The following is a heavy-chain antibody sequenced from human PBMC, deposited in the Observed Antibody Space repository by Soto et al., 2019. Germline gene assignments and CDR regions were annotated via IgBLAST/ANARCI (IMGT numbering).Heavy chain of an antibody. CDR3: ARRYGGNSGQYYYYYYGMDV. D-gene: IGHD4-17*01. Sequence: GASVKVSCKASGGTFSSYAISWVRQAPGQGLEWMGGIIPIFGTANYAQKFQGRVTITADESTSTAYMELSSLRPEDTAVYYCARRYGGNSGQYYYYYYGMDVWGQGTTVTVSS. CDR2: IIPIFGTA. J-gene: IGHJ6*02. CDR1: GGTFSSYA. V-gene: IGHV1-69*13.